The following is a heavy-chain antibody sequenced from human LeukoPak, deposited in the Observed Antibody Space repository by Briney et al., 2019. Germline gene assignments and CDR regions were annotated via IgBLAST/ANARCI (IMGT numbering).Heavy chain of an antibody. J-gene: IGHJ4*02. CDR2: IYYSGST. V-gene: IGHV4-59*01. Sequence: PTETLSLTCTVSGGSISSYYWSWIRQPPGKGLEWIGYIYYSGSTNYNPSLKSRVTISVDTSKNQFSLKLSSVTAADTAVYYCARVSGYDWESFYDYWGQGTLVTVSS. CDR1: GGSISSYY. CDR3: ARVSGYDWESFYDY. D-gene: IGHD5-12*01.